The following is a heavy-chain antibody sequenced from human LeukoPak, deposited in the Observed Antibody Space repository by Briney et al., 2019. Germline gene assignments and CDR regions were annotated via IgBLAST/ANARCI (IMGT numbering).Heavy chain of an antibody. D-gene: IGHD3-22*01. CDR1: GYSISSGYY. CDR2: IYYSGST. Sequence: PSETLSLTCTVPGYSISSGYYWGWIRQPPGKGLEWIGSIYYSGSTYYNPSLKSRVTISVDASKNQFSLKLSSVTAADTAVYYCARGDSSGYYYFDYWGQGTLVTVSS. V-gene: IGHV4-38-2*02. CDR3: ARGDSSGYYYFDY. J-gene: IGHJ4*02.